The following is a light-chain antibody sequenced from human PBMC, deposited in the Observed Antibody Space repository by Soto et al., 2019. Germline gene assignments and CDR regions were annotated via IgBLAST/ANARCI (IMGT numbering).Light chain of an antibody. Sequence: DIQMTQSPSPLPASVGDRVIITCQASQAISNHLNWYQQKPGRAPKLLIYDTSNLETGVPSRFRGSGGGTDFTFTITSLQPEDFAPYFCQQTDKLPLTFGGGTTVDMK. CDR2: DTS. CDR1: QAISNH. J-gene: IGKJ4*01. V-gene: IGKV1-33*01. CDR3: QQTDKLPLT.